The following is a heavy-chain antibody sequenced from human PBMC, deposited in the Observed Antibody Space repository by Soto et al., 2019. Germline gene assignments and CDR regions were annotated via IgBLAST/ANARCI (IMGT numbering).Heavy chain of an antibody. CDR3: ARVGYDFWSGYLKGMDV. Sequence: SETLSLTCPVSGGSISSYYWSWIRQPPGKGLEWIGYIYYSGSTNYNPSLKSRVTISVDTSKNQFSLKLSSVTAADTAVYYCARVGYDFWSGYLKGMDVWGQGTTVTVSS. CDR2: IYYSGST. J-gene: IGHJ6*02. D-gene: IGHD3-3*01. V-gene: IGHV4-59*01. CDR1: GGSISSYY.